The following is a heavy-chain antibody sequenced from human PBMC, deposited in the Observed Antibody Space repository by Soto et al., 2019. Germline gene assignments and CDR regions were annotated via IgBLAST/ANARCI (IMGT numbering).Heavy chain of an antibody. V-gene: IGHV3-33*01. D-gene: IGHD3-22*01. CDR1: GFTFSSYG. CDR2: IWYDGSNK. CDR3: ARVVYDSSGYGFDY. Sequence: QVQLVESGGGVVQPGRSLRLSCAASGFTFSSYGMHWVRQAPGKGLGWVAVIWYDGSNKYYADSVKGRFTISRDNSKNTLYMQMNSLRAEDTAVYYCARVVYDSSGYGFDYWGQGTLVTVSS. J-gene: IGHJ4*02.